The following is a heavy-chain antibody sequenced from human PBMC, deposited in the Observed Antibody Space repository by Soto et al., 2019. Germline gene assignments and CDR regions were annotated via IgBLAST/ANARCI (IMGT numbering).Heavy chain of an antibody. J-gene: IGHJ3*02. CDR3: ARALPGDDAFDI. D-gene: IGHD3-10*01. Sequence: EVQLVESGGGLVQPGGSLRLSCAASGFTVSSNYMSWVRLAPGKGLEWVSVIYSGGSTYYADSVKGRFTISRDNSKNTLYLQMNSLRAEDTAVYYCARALPGDDAFDIWGQGTMVTVSS. CDR2: IYSGGST. V-gene: IGHV3-66*01. CDR1: GFTVSSNY.